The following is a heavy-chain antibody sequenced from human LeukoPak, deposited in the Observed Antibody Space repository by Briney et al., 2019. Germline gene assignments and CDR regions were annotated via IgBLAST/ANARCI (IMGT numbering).Heavy chain of an antibody. J-gene: IGHJ4*02. CDR1: GYTFTGHY. D-gene: IGHD6-19*01. CDR2: INPNSGGT. Sequence: ASVKVSCKASGYTFTGHYMHWVRQAPGQGLEWMGWINPNSGGTNYAQKFQGWVTMTRDTSISTAYMELSRLRSDDTAVYYCARGLGGAVAGTGVFDYWGQGTLVTVSS. CDR3: ARGLGGAVAGTGVFDY. V-gene: IGHV1-2*04.